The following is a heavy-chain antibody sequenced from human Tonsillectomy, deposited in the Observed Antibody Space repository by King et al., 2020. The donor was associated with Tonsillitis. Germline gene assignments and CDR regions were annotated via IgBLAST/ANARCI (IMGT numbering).Heavy chain of an antibody. D-gene: IGHD3-3*01. V-gene: IGHV3-11*06. CDR1: GFTFSDYY. CDR3: ARVPVRITIFGVVQYYFDY. J-gene: IGHJ4*02. Sequence: VQLVESGGGLVKPGGSLRLSCAASGFTFSDYYMSWIRQAPGKGLEWVSYISSSSSYTNYADSVKGRFTISRDNAKNSLYLQMNSLRAEDTAGYYCARVPVRITIFGVVQYYFDYWGQGTLVTVSS. CDR2: ISSSSSYT.